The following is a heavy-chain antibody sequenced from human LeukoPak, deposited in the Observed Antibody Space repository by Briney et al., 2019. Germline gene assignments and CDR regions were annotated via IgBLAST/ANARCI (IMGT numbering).Heavy chain of an antibody. CDR2: ISAYNGNT. D-gene: IGHD6-19*01. V-gene: IGHV1-18*04. CDR1: GYTFTGYY. Sequence: GASVKVSCKASGYTFTGYYMHWVRQAPGQGLEWMGWISAYNGNTNYAQKLQGRVTMTTDTSTSTAYMELRSLRSDDTAVYYCARDQTQWLVPYYFDYWGQGTLVTVSS. CDR3: ARDQTQWLVPYYFDY. J-gene: IGHJ4*02.